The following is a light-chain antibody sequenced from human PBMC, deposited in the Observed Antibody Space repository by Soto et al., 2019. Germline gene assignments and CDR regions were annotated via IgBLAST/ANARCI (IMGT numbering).Light chain of an antibody. J-gene: IGKJ5*01. V-gene: IGKV3-15*01. CDR2: DIS. CDR1: QSVGNK. CDR3: QQYNIWRSIT. Sequence: EIVVTQSPATLSVSPGERATLSCRASQSVGNKVAWYQHKPGQTPRLIIYDISTRAAGVPARFSGSGYGTDFTLTINSLQSEDFAVYYCQQYNIWRSITFGQGTRLEI.